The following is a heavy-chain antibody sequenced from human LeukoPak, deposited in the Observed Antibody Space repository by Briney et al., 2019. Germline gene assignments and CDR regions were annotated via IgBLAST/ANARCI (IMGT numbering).Heavy chain of an antibody. CDR1: GGSISSGSYY. CDR2: IYTSGST. D-gene: IGHD3-22*01. J-gene: IGHJ4*02. CDR3: ARGHYYDSSGYYAVIDY. V-gene: IGHV4-61*02. Sequence: PSQTLSLTCTVSGGSISSGSYYWSWIRQPAGKGLEWIGRIYTSGSTNYNPSLKSRVTISVDTSKNQFSLKLSSVTAADTAVYYCARGHYYDSSGYYAVIDYWGQGTLVTVSS.